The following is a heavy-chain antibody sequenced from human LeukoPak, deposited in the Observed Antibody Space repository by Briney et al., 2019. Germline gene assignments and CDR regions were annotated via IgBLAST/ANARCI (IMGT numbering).Heavy chain of an antibody. CDR1: GGSISSYY. J-gene: IGHJ4*02. CDR3: AGLYYYDSSGYYFDY. CDR2: IYYSGST. V-gene: IGHV4-59*08. D-gene: IGHD3-22*01. Sequence: SETLSLTCTVSGGSISSYYWSWIRQPPGKGLEWIGCIYYSGSTNYNPSLKSRVTISVDTSKNQFSLKLSSVTAADTAVYYCAGLYYYDSSGYYFDYWGQGTLVTVSS.